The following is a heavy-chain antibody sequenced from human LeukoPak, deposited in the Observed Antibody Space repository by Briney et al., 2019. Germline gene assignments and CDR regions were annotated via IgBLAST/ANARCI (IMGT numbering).Heavy chain of an antibody. J-gene: IGHJ4*02. Sequence: GESLKISCKGSGYSFTSYWIGWVRQMPGKGLEWMGIIFAADSDTRYSPSFQGQVTISADKSISTAYLQWSSLKASDTAMYYCARARGRIVGATRFDYWGQGTLVTVSS. V-gene: IGHV5-51*01. CDR2: IFAADSDT. CDR1: GYSFTSYW. CDR3: ARARGRIVGATRFDY. D-gene: IGHD1-26*01.